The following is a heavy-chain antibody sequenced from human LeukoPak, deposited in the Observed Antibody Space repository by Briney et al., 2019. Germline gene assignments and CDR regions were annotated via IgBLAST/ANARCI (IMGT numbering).Heavy chain of an antibody. CDR1: GFTFSSYA. V-gene: IGHV3-30*01. D-gene: IGHD1-26*01. Sequence: PGGSLRLSCAASGFTFSSYAMHWVRQAPGKGLEWVAVISYDGSNKYYADSVKGRFTISRDNSKNTPYLQMNSLRAEDTAVYYCARRVGATGFDYWGQGTLVTVSS. J-gene: IGHJ4*02. CDR2: ISYDGSNK. CDR3: ARRVGATGFDY.